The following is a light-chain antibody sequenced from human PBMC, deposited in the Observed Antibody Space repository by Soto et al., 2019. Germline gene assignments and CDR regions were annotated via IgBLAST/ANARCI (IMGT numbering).Light chain of an antibody. CDR3: QQYDNWPPGT. V-gene: IGKV3-15*01. Sequence: EIVLTQSPGTLSLSPGERATLSCRASQSVSSSYLAWYQQKPGQAPRLLIYGASTRATGIPARFSGSGSGTEFTLTISSLQSEDSAVYFCQQYDNWPPGTFGQGTKVDIK. J-gene: IGKJ1*01. CDR2: GAS. CDR1: QSVSSSY.